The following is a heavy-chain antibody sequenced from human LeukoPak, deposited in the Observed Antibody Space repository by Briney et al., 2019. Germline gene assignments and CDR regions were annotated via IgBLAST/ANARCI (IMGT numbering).Heavy chain of an antibody. D-gene: IGHD7-27*01. V-gene: IGHV4-61*02. J-gene: IGHJ4*02. CDR1: GGSISSGSYY. CDR3: ARDNWGTIDY. CDR2: IYTSGST. Sequence: SQNLSLTCTVSGGSISSGSYYWSWIRQPAGKGLEWIGRIYTSGSTNYNPSLKSRVTISVDTSKNQFSLKLSSVTAADTAVYYCARDNWGTIDYWGQGTLVTVSS.